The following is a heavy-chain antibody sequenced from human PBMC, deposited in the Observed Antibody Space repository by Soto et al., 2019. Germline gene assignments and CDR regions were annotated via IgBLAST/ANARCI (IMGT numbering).Heavy chain of an antibody. V-gene: IGHV4-59*01. CDR3: ARVDRYCSGGSCYGYYYYYYMDV. J-gene: IGHJ6*03. CDR1: GGYISSYY. Sequence: SETMSLTCTVSGGYISSYYLSWIRQHPGKGLEWIGYIYYSGSTNYNPSLKSRVTISVDTSKNQFSLKLSSVTAADTAVYYCARVDRYCSGGSCYGYYYYYYMDVWGKGTTVTVSS. CDR2: IYYSGST. D-gene: IGHD2-15*01.